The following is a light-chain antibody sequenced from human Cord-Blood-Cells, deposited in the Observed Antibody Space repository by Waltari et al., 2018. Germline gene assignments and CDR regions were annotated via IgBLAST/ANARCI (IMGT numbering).Light chain of an antibody. CDR2: DVS. CDR1: SSDAGGYNY. Sequence: QSALTQPASVSGSPGQSITISCTGTSSDAGGYNYVSWYQQHPGKAPKLMIYDVSNRPAGVSNRCSGSKSGNTASLTVSALQAEDEADYYCSSYTSSSTLRVFGGGTKLAVL. V-gene: IGLV2-14*01. J-gene: IGLJ3*02. CDR3: SSYTSSSTLRV.